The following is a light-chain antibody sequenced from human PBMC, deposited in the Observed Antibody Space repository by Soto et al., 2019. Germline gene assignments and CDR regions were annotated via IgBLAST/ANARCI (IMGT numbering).Light chain of an antibody. CDR2: DAS. J-gene: IGKJ4*01. CDR3: QQYNEWPLT. Sequence: EKVMTQSPATLSVSPGERATLSCRVSQSVRSNLAWYQKKPGQAPRLLIYDASTRATGIPARFSGSGSGTEFTLIISSLQSEDFAVYYCQQYNEWPLTFGGGTKVEIK. CDR1: QSVRSN. V-gene: IGKV3-15*01.